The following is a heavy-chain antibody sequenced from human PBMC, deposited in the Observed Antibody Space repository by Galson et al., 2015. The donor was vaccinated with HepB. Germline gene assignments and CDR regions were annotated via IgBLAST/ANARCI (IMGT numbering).Heavy chain of an antibody. CDR3: ARVNSGGSGSYRGDFDY. D-gene: IGHD3-10*01. CDR1: GFTFSSYW. CDR2: INSDGSST. Sequence: SLRLSCAASGFTFSSYWMHWVRQAPGKGLVWVSRINSDGSSTSYADSVKGRFTISRDNAKNTLYLQMNSLRAEDTAVYYCARVNSGGSGSYRGDFDYWGQGTLVTVSS. V-gene: IGHV3-74*01. J-gene: IGHJ4*02.